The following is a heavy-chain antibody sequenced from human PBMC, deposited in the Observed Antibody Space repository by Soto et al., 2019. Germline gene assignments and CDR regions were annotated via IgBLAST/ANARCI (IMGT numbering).Heavy chain of an antibody. J-gene: IGHJ4*02. D-gene: IGHD3-22*01. V-gene: IGHV1-18*01. Sequence: QVQLVQSGAEVKKPGASVKVSCKASGYTFTSYAINWVRQAPGQGLEWMGWISTYNGNTNYAQKLQGRVTLTTDTSTSTAYMELRSLRSDDTAVYYCVRTFFYDSSGYYSPVDYWGQGTLVTVSS. CDR1: GYTFTSYA. CDR3: VRTFFYDSSGYYSPVDY. CDR2: ISTYNGNT.